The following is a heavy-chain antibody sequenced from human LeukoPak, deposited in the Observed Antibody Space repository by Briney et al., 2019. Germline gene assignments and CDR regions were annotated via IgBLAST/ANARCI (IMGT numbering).Heavy chain of an antibody. D-gene: IGHD3-10*01. CDR2: ISWNSGSI. CDR3: AKALRGLIRGVDF. Sequence: GGSLRLSCAASGFTFDDYAMHWVRQAPGKGLEWLSGISWNSGSIGYADSVKGRFTISRDNAKNSLYLQMNSLRAEDTALYYCAKALRGLIRGVDFWGQGTLVTVSS. V-gene: IGHV3-9*01. J-gene: IGHJ4*02. CDR1: GFTFDDYA.